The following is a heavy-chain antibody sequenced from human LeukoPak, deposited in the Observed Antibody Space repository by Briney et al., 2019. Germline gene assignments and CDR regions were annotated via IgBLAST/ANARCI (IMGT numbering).Heavy chain of an antibody. CDR2: IKSDGSEK. V-gene: IGHV3-7*03. CDR1: GFTFSIYW. Sequence: GGSLRLSRAASGFTFSIYWMNWVRQAPGKGLEWVANIKSDGSEKSYVDSVKGRFTISRDNAKNSLYLQMNSLRAEDTALYYCARARGPIGYSYYFDYWGQGTLVTVSS. J-gene: IGHJ4*02. D-gene: IGHD3-22*01. CDR3: ARARGPIGYSYYFDY.